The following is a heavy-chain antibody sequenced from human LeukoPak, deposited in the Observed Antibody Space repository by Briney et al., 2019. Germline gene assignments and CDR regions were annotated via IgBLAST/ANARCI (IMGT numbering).Heavy chain of an antibody. J-gene: IGHJ4*02. D-gene: IGHD3-10*01. Sequence: ASETLSLTCNVSGGSISSNNYYWGWIRQPPGRGPEWIGSISYDGISNYNPSLKSRVTIFADTSKNQFSLNLGSVTAADMAIYYCASVRRFADYLDYWGQGTLATVSS. CDR1: GGSISSNNYY. CDR3: ASVRRFADYLDY. V-gene: IGHV4-39*01. CDR2: ISYDGIS.